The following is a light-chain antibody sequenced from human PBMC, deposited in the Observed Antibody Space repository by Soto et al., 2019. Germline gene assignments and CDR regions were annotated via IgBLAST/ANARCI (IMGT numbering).Light chain of an antibody. V-gene: IGLV2-14*01. CDR1: RSDVGGYDY. CDR3: ASYATSTTPQ. CDR2: DVD. J-gene: IGLJ2*01. Sequence: QSVLTQPASVSGSPGQSITISCTGTRSDVGGYDYVSWYQQHPGKAPKLIIYDVDNRPSGVSNRFSGSKSGNTASLTVSGLQAEDEADYYCASYATSTTPQFGGGTQLTVL.